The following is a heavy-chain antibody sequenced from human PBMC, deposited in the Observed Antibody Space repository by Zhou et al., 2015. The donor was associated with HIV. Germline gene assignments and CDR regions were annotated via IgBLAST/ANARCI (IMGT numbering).Heavy chain of an antibody. V-gene: IGHV1-8*01. Sequence: QVQLVQSGAEVKKPGASVKVACKASGYTFTNYDINWVRQAPGQGLEWMGWINPSSGLTGYAQKFQGRVTMTRDTSISTLYMELNSLRSEDTAVYFCARAGIVVVSGLELDFWGQGTLVTVSS. CDR3: ARAGIVVVSGLELDF. CDR1: GYTFTNYD. D-gene: IGHD2-15*01. CDR2: INPSSGLT. J-gene: IGHJ4*02.